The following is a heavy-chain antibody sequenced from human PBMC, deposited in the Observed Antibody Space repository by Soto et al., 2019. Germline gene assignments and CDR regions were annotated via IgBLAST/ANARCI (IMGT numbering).Heavy chain of an antibody. CDR3: AREDCSSTSCAFDY. CDR1: GGTFSSYA. V-gene: IGHV1-69*13. D-gene: IGHD2-2*01. CDR2: IIPIFGTA. J-gene: IGHJ4*02. Sequence: ASVKVSCKASGGTFSSYAISWVRQAPGQGLEWMGGIIPIFGTANYAQKFQGRVTITADESTSTAYMELSSLRSEDTAVYYCAREDCSSTSCAFDYWGQGTLVTAPQ.